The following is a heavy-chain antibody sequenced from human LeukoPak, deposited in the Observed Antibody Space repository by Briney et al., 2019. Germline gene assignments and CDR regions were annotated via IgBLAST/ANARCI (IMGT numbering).Heavy chain of an antibody. Sequence: SETLSPICTVSGYSIRTDYYWGWIRPPPGRGPQWIGTISKSGNTYYNPSLRSRVTISVATSKNQFSLKVRYMTAADTAVYYCARDAAPSVVVAAKGGTNDAFDIWGQGTMVTVSS. D-gene: IGHD2-15*01. CDR3: ARDAAPSVVVAAKGGTNDAFDI. CDR1: GYSIRTDYY. J-gene: IGHJ3*02. CDR2: ISKSGNT. V-gene: IGHV4-38-2*02.